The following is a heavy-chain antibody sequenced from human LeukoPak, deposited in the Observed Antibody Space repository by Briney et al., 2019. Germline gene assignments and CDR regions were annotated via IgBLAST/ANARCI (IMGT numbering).Heavy chain of an antibody. CDR2: IIPILGIA. CDR1: GYTFTGYY. D-gene: IGHD6-19*01. J-gene: IGHJ4*02. CDR3: ARAIAVADLVYFDY. V-gene: IGHV1-69*04. Sequence: SVKVSCKASGYTFTGYYIHWVRQAPGQGLEWMGRIIPILGIANYAQKFQGRVTITADKSTSTAYMELSSLRSEDTAVYYCARAIAVADLVYFDYWGQGTLVTVSS.